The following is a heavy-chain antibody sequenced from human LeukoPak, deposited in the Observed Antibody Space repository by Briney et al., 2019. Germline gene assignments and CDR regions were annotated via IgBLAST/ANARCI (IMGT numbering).Heavy chain of an antibody. D-gene: IGHD6-13*01. CDR2: IYTSGTT. CDR1: GGSISSYY. J-gene: IGHJ4*02. CDR3: ARIAPSIAAAGTSRGGFDY. V-gene: IGHV4-4*07. Sequence: SETLSLTCTVSGGSISSYYWSWIRQPAGKGLGWIGRIYTSGTTNYNPSLKSRVTISVDKSKNQFSLKLSSVTAADTGVYYCARIAPSIAAAGTSRGGFDYWGQGTLVTVSS.